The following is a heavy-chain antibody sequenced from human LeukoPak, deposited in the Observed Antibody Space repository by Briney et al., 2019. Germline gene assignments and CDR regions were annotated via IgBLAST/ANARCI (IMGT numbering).Heavy chain of an antibody. CDR1: GFTVSSNY. Sequence: GGSLRLSCAASGFTVSSNYMSWVRQAPGKGLEWVSVIYSGGATYYADSVKGRFTISRDNAKNSLYLQMNSLRAEDTAVYYCATFRFLGTWGQGTMVTVSP. V-gene: IGHV3-53*01. CDR2: IYSGGAT. J-gene: IGHJ3*01. D-gene: IGHD3-3*01. CDR3: ATFRFLGT.